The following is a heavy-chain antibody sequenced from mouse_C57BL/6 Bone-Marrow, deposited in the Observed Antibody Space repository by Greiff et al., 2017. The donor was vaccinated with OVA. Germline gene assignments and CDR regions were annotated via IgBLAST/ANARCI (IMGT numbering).Heavy chain of an antibody. D-gene: IGHD1-1*01. CDR3: ARRLDCDGSSYGYFDV. CDR2: INPNNGGT. J-gene: IGHJ1*03. CDR1: GYTFTDYY. V-gene: IGHV1-26*01. Sequence: VQLHQSGPELVKPGASVKISCKASGYTFTDYYMNWVKQSHGQSLEWIGDINPNNGGTSYNQKFKGKATLTVDKSSSTAYMELRSLTSEDSAVYDCARRLDCDGSSYGYFDVWGTGTTVTVSS.